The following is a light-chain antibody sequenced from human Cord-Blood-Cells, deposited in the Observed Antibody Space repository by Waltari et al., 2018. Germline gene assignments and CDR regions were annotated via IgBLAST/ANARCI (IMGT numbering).Light chain of an antibody. CDR3: AAWDDSLSGAV. Sequence: QSVLKQPPSASGTPGQRVTISCSGSSSNIGSNYVYWYQPLTGTAPKLLIYRNNQLPSWVPDSFSGSKSGPSASLALSGLRSEDDADYYCAAWDDSLSGAVFGGGTQLTVL. J-gene: IGLJ7*01. V-gene: IGLV1-47*01. CDR2: RNN. CDR1: SSNIGSNY.